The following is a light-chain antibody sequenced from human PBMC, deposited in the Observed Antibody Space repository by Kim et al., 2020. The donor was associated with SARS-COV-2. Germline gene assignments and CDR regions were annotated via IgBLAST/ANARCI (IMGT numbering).Light chain of an antibody. V-gene: IGLV2-8*01. CDR2: EVY. CDR1: SSNVGGYNY. J-gene: IGLJ2*01. CDR3: SSYAGSNNLV. Sequence: GQSVTISCTGTSSNVGGYNYVSWYQHHPGKAPKLMIYEVYKRPSGVPDRFSGSKSGNTASLTVSGLQAEDEADYYCSSYAGSNNLVFGGGTQLTVL.